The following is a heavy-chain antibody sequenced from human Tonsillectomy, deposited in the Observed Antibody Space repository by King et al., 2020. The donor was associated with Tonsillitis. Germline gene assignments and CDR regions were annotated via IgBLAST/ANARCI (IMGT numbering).Heavy chain of an antibody. CDR2: IYHSGST. CDR1: GGSIRSSNW. V-gene: IGHV4-4*02. Sequence: QLQESGPGLVKPSGTLSLTCVVSGGSIRSSNWWSWVRQPPGKGLEWIGEIYHSGSTNYNPSLKSRVTMSVDKSKNQFSLRLSSVTAADTAVYYCARQPPGDYYYYYMDVWGKGTTVTVSS. D-gene: IGHD3-16*01. CDR3: ARQPPGDYYYYYMDV. J-gene: IGHJ6*03.